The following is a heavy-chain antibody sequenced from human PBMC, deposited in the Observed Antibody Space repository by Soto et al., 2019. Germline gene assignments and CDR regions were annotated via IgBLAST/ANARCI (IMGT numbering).Heavy chain of an antibody. D-gene: IGHD2-21*02. CDR2: IFYSGRSGST. CDR1: GGSINGYY. Sequence: PSETLSLTCSVSGGSINGYYWSWIRQPPGKGLEWMGYIFYSGRSGSTNYNPSLKSRVTISVDTSKNQFSLKVSSVTAADTAVYYCAKTALGWLDPWGQGTLVTVSS. CDR3: AKTALGWLDP. J-gene: IGHJ5*02. V-gene: IGHV4-59*01.